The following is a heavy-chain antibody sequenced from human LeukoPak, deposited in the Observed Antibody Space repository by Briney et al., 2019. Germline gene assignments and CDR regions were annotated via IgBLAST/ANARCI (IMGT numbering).Heavy chain of an antibody. Sequence: SETLSLTCTVSGGSISSDGFYWSRVRQHPGKGLEWIGYISYSGSTYYNPSLKSRISVSLDTSKSQFSLKLTSVTVADTAVYFCARGPSYCDFRGQGTLVTVSS. V-gene: IGHV4-31*03. CDR3: ARGPSYCDF. J-gene: IGHJ4*02. CDR2: ISYSGST. CDR1: GGSISSDGFY.